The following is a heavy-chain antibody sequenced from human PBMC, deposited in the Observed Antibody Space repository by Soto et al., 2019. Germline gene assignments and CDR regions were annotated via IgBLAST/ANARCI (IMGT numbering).Heavy chain of an antibody. J-gene: IGHJ6*02. CDR1: GGSISTSNYY. CDR3: ASTHYDFWSGYRYHYYGMDV. V-gene: IGHV4-39*01. CDR2: IHYSGNT. D-gene: IGHD3-3*01. Sequence: SETLSLTCTDSGGSISTSNYYWGWIRHPPGKGLEWIGNIHYSGNTYYNPSLKGRVTISVDTSKNQFSLKLSSVTAADTAVFYCASTHYDFWSGYRYHYYGMDVWGQGTTVTVSS.